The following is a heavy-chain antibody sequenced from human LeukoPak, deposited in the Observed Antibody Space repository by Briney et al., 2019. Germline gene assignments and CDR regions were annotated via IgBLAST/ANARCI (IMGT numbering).Heavy chain of an antibody. Sequence: SETLSLTCTVSGGSIGSFFWSWIRQPPGKALEWIGYIHYSGSTKYNPSLKSRVTISVDTSKNQFSLKLSSVTAADTAVYYCARWNYYGSGVDYWGQGTLVTVSS. D-gene: IGHD3-10*01. J-gene: IGHJ4*02. CDR3: ARWNYYGSGVDY. CDR2: IHYSGST. V-gene: IGHV4-59*01. CDR1: GGSIGSFF.